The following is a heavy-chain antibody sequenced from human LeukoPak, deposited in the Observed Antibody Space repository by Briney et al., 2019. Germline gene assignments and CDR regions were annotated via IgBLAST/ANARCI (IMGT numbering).Heavy chain of an antibody. Sequence: GGSLRLSCAASGFTFRNYWMHWIRRAPGKGLVWVSRIHTDGSSTNYADSVKGRFTISRDNAKNTLYLQMNSLSAEDTGVYYCARGGSGYSYGEFGYWGQGTLVTVSS. J-gene: IGHJ4*02. V-gene: IGHV3-74*01. CDR2: IHTDGSST. CDR1: GFTFRNYW. D-gene: IGHD5-18*01. CDR3: ARGGSGYSYGEFGY.